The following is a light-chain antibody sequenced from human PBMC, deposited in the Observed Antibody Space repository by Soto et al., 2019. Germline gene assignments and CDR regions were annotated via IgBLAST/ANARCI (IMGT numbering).Light chain of an antibody. V-gene: IGLV2-14*01. CDR3: SSYTTSYFYV. CDR1: GRDIGAYDY. CDR2: GVN. J-gene: IGLJ1*01. Sequence: LTQPASVSGSPGQSITISCTGSGRDIGAYDYVSWYQQHPGKAPKLLIYGVNNRPSGVSYRFSASKSAFTASLTISGLQAEDEAHYYCSSYTTSYFYVFGPGTKVTVL.